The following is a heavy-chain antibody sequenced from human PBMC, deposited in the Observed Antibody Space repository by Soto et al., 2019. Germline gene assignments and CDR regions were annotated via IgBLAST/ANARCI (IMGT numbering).Heavy chain of an antibody. CDR3: ARGPPYDY. CDR2: IYYSGST. V-gene: IGHV4-59*01. J-gene: IGHJ4*02. Sequence: FELPSHSRRVAGCYISSYCWSWIRQPPGKGLEWIGYIYYSGSTNYNPSLKSRVTISVDTSKNQFSLKLSSVTAADTAVYYCARGPPYDYWGQGTLVTVSS. CDR1: GCYISSYC.